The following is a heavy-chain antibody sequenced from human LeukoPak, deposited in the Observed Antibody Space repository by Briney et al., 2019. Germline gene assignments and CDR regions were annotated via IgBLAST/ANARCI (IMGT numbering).Heavy chain of an antibody. D-gene: IGHD1-26*01. CDR2: IIPIFGTA. CDR3: ARKSPYSGSGYYFDY. J-gene: IGHJ4*02. Sequence: GASVKVSCKASGGTFSSYAISWVRQAPGQGLEWMGGIIPIFGTANYAQKFQGRVTITTDESTSTAYMELSSLRSEDTAVYYCARKSPYSGSGYYFDYWGQGTLVTVSS. CDR1: GGTFSSYA. V-gene: IGHV1-69*05.